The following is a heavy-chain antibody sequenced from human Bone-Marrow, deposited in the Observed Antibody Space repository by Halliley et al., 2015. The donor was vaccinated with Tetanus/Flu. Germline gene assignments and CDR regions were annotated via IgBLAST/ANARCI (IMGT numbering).Heavy chain of an antibody. V-gene: IGHV3-30*19. Sequence: SLRLSCAASGFTVSNYAMHWVRQAPGRGLEWVAVISFDGSSKYYRDSVRGRFTISRDTSKNMLYLQMNSLRGEDTAVYYCAKEQLLVLDHWGQGTLVTVSS. CDR3: AKEQLLVLDH. D-gene: IGHD6-13*01. CDR1: GFTVSNYA. J-gene: IGHJ4*02. CDR2: ISFDGSSK.